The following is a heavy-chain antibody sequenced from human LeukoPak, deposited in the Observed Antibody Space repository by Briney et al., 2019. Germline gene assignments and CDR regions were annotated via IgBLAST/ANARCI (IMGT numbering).Heavy chain of an antibody. V-gene: IGHV4-34*01. CDR1: GGSFSGYS. J-gene: IGHJ4*02. D-gene: IGHD3-10*01. CDR3: ARGVDYYGV. Sequence: SETLSLTCAVYGGSFSGYSWNWIRQPPVRGLEWIGEINHSGGTNYNPSLKSRVTISVDTSKKQFSLKLSSVTAADTAVYYCARGVDYYGVWGQGTLVTVSS. CDR2: INHSGGT.